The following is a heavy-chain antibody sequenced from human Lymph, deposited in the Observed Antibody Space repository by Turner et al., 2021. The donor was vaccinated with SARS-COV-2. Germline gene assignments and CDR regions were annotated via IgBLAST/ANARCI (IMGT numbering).Heavy chain of an antibody. J-gene: IGHJ6*02. D-gene: IGHD6-13*01. CDR2: ILPLLAKA. CDR1: GGTFSSSA. V-gene: IGHV1-69*10. Sequence: QVQLVQSGAEVKKPGSSVKVSCKASGGTFSSSAISWVRQAPGQGLEWMGGILPLLAKANYAQKFQGRVTITADKSTGTAYRERSSLGFEDTAVDFCARIAAPGMGGGVHYYYYAMDVWGQGTTVTVSS. CDR3: ARIAAPGMGGGVHYYYYAMDV.